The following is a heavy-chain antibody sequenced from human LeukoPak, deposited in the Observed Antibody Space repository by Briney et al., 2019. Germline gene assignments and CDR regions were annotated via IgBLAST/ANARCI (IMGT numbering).Heavy chain of an antibody. CDR2: ISSSSSYI. D-gene: IGHD6-19*01. CDR1: GFTFSSYS. CDR3: ARDGYSSGWYVAFDI. J-gene: IGHJ3*02. V-gene: IGHV3-21*01. Sequence: PGGSLRLSCAASGFTFSSYSMNWVRPAPGKGLEWVSSISSSSSYIFYADSVKGRFTISRDNAKNSLYLQMNSLRAEDTAVYYCARDGYSSGWYVAFDIWGQGTMVTVSS.